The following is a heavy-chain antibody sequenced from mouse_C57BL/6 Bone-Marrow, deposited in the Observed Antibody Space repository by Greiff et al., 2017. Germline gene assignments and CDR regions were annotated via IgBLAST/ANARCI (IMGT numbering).Heavy chain of an antibody. Sequence: QVQLQQSGAELARPGASVKMSCKASGYTFTSYTMHWVKQRPGQGLEWIGYINPSSGYTKYNQKFKDKATLTADKSSSTAYMQLSSLTSEDSAVYYCARRGFITTVDPFFDYWGQGTTLTVSS. CDR3: ARRGFITTVDPFFDY. V-gene: IGHV1-4*01. CDR2: INPSSGYT. D-gene: IGHD1-1*01. CDR1: GYTFTSYT. J-gene: IGHJ2*01.